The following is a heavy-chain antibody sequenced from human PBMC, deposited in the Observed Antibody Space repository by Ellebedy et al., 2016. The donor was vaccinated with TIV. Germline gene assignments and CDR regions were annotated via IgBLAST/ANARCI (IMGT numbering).Heavy chain of an antibody. Sequence: GGSLRLSCAASGSTFSSQYMSWVRKAPGKGLEWVSSISGSVDLTHYTDSVKGRFTISRDNSKNTLFFQMNSLRVEDAAVYYCVRDGDRKADYWGRGTLVTVSS. CDR2: ISGSVDLT. D-gene: IGHD3-3*01. J-gene: IGHJ4*02. CDR3: VRDGDRKADY. V-gene: IGHV3-23*01. CDR1: GSTFSSQY.